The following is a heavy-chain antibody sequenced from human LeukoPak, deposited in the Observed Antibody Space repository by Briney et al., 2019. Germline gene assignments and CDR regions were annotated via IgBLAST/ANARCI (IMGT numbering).Heavy chain of an antibody. CDR3: TTDVAGYDFWSGYPNY. CDR1: GFTFSNAW. Sequence: GGSLILSCAASGFTFSNAWMSWVRQAPGKGLEWVGRIKSKTDGGTTDYAAPVKGRFTISRDDSKNTLYLQMNSLKTEDTAVYYCTTDVAGYDFWSGYPNYWGQGTLVTVSS. V-gene: IGHV3-15*01. CDR2: IKSKTDGGTT. J-gene: IGHJ4*02. D-gene: IGHD3-3*01.